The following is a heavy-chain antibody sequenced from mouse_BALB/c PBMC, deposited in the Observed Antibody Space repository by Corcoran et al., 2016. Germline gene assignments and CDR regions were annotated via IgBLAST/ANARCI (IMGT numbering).Heavy chain of an antibody. D-gene: IGHD3-3*01. J-gene: IGHJ2*01. V-gene: IGHV3-6*02. CDR1: GYSITSGYY. CDR2: ISYDGSN. CDR3: ARDGQYYFDY. Sequence: DVQLQESGPGLVKPSQYLSLTCSVTGYSITSGYYWNWILQFPGNKLEWMGYISYDGSNNYNPSLKNRISITRDTSKNQFFLKLNSVTTEDTATYYCARDGQYYFDYWGQGTTLTVSS.